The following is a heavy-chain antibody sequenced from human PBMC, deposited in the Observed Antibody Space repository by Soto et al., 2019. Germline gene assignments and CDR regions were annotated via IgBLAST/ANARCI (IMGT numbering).Heavy chain of an antibody. CDR3: ARQGGPLPPYSSSWRENYYYYMDV. CDR2: FFYSGST. D-gene: IGHD6-13*01. CDR1: GGSISSYY. J-gene: IGHJ6*03. Sequence: PSETLSLTCTVSGGSISSYYWSWIRQPPGKGLEWIGYFFYSGSTNYNPSLKSRVTISVDTSKNQFSLKLSSVTAADTAVYYCARQGGPLPPYSSSWRENYYYYMDVWGKGTTVTVSS. V-gene: IGHV4-59*08.